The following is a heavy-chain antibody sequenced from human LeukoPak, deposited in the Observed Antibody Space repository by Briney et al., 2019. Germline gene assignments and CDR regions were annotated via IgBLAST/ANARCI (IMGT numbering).Heavy chain of an antibody. CDR2: ISSSSSYI. Sequence: GGSLRLSCAASGFTFSGFAMNWVREAPGKGLEWVSSISSSSSYIYYADSVKGRITISRDNAKNSLYLQINSMRAQDTAVHYSARCLYSSSWYSPYDYYYYAMDVWGQGTTVTVSS. V-gene: IGHV3-21*01. CDR1: GFTFSGFA. D-gene: IGHD6-13*01. J-gene: IGHJ6*02. CDR3: ARCLYSSSWYSPYDYYYYAMDV.